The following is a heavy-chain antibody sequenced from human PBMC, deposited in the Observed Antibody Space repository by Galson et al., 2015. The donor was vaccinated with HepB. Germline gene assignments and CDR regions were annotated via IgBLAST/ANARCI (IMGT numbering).Heavy chain of an antibody. CDR3: ARVRGIAARLGVRWFDP. CDR1: GYTFTNYD. V-gene: IGHV1-18*04. Sequence: SVKVSCKASGYTFTNYDISWVRQAPGQGLEWVGWINAYNGNTNYAQKLQGRVTMTTDTSTSTAYMELRSLRSDDTAVYYCARVRGIAARLGVRWFDPWGQGTLVTVSP. J-gene: IGHJ5*02. CDR2: INAYNGNT. D-gene: IGHD6-6*01.